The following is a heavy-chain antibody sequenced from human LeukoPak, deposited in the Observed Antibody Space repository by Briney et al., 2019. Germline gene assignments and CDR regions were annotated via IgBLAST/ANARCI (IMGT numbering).Heavy chain of an antibody. V-gene: IGHV4-34*01. J-gene: IGHJ6*04. CDR2: INHSGST. CDR1: GGSFSGYY. CDR3: ARGSGKYGMDV. Sequence: SETLSLTCAVYGGSFSGYYWSWIRQPPGKGLEWIGEINHSGSTNYNPSHKSRVTISVDTSKNQFSLKLSSVTAADTAVYYCARGSGKYGMDVWGKGTTVTVSS. D-gene: IGHD3-10*01.